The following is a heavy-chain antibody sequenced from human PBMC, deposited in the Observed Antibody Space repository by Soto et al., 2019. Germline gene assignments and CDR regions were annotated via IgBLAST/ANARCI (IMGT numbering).Heavy chain of an antibody. Sequence: PGGSLRLSCAASGFTFSSYAMSWVRQAPGKGLEWVSAISGSGGSTYYADSVKGRFTISRDNSKNTLYLQMNSLRAEDTSVYYCAKDQYGDYLLGAFDIWGQGTMVTVSS. CDR2: ISGSGGST. CDR1: GFTFSSYA. J-gene: IGHJ3*02. CDR3: AKDQYGDYLLGAFDI. V-gene: IGHV3-23*01. D-gene: IGHD4-17*01.